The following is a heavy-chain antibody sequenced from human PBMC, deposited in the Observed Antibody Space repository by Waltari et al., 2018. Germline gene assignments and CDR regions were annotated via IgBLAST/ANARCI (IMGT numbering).Heavy chain of an antibody. J-gene: IGHJ4*02. CDR1: GDSAGNPYL. CDR3: ARDRGRGLYLDT. CDR2: VHGSTGRT. V-gene: IGHV4-4*02. Sequence: QLQLQESGPGLVQPSGPLSLTCAVSGDSAGNPYLWNWVRQPPGKGLVWIGQVHGSTGRTNYNPSFASRVTVSLDTYNNQFSLKLTYATAADTAVYYCARDRGRGLYLDTWGPGTLVTVSP. D-gene: IGHD2-15*01.